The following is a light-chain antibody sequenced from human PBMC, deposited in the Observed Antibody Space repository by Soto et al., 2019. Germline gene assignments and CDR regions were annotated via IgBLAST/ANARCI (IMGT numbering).Light chain of an antibody. J-gene: IGKJ1*01. Sequence: EIVLTQSPGTLSLSPGERATLSCRASQSVSSNYLAWYQQKPGQAPRLLIYDSSSRATGIPDRFSGSGSGTDFSLTISRLEPEDFAVYYCQQYGSSQWTFGQGTKVDI. CDR1: QSVSSNY. CDR2: DSS. CDR3: QQYGSSQWT. V-gene: IGKV3-20*01.